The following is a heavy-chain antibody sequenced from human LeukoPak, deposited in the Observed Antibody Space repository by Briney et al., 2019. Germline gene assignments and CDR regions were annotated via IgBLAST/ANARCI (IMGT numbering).Heavy chain of an antibody. CDR2: ISYDGSNK. Sequence: PGGSLRLSCAASGFTFSSYAMHWVRQAPGKGLEWVAVISYDGSNKYYADSVKGRFTISRDNSKNTLYLQMNSLRAEDTAVYYRARGPRDYWGQGTLVTVSS. CDR3: ARGPRDY. V-gene: IGHV3-30-3*01. J-gene: IGHJ4*02. CDR1: GFTFSSYA.